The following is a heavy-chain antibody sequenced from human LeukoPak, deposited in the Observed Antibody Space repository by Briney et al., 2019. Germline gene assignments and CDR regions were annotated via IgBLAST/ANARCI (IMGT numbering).Heavy chain of an antibody. V-gene: IGHV1-2*02. CDR3: ARVAAAGTGWFGP. CDR1: GYTFTAYY. CDR2: INPNSGGT. J-gene: IGHJ5*02. D-gene: IGHD6-13*01. Sequence: ASVKVSCKPSGYTFTAYYMHWGRQAPGHRLEGRGWINPNSGGTNYAQKFQGRVTITRDTSISTAYMALSRLRSDDTAVYYCARVAAAGTGWFGPWGQGTLVTVSS.